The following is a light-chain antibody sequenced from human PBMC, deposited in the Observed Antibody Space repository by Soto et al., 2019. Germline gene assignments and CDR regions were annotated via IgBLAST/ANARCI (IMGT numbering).Light chain of an antibody. CDR1: QSVSSSY. Sequence: EIVLTQSPGTLSLSPGERATLSCRASQSVSSSYLAWYQQKPGQAPRLLIYGASSRAPGIPDRFSGSGSGTDFTLTISRLEPEDFAVYYCQQYGSSPRTFGQGTKVE. CDR3: QQYGSSPRT. CDR2: GAS. V-gene: IGKV3-20*01. J-gene: IGKJ1*01.